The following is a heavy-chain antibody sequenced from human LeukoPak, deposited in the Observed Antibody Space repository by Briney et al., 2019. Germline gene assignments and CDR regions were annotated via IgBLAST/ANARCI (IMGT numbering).Heavy chain of an antibody. V-gene: IGHV3-23*01. CDR2: ISGSGGST. CDR3: AKDTFLSTFPTVAGYYFDY. J-gene: IGHJ4*02. Sequence: GGSLRLSCAASGFTFSNYVMSWVRQAPGKGLEWVSAISGSGGSTYYADSVKGRFTISRDNSKNTLYLQMNSLRAEDTAVYYCAKDTFLSTFPTVAGYYFDYWGQGTLVTVSS. CDR1: GFTFSNYV. D-gene: IGHD6-19*01.